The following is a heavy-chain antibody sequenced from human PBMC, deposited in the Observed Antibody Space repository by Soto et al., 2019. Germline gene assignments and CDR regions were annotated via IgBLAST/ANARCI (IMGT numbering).Heavy chain of an antibody. V-gene: IGHV1-18*01. CDR2: ISAYNGNT. J-gene: IGHJ4*02. CDR3: ARESMVRGDRGY. Sequence: GPVKVSCKASGYTFTSYGISWVRQAPGQGLEWMGWISAYNGNTNYAQKLQGRVTMTTDTSTSTAYMELRSLRSDDTAVYYCARESMVRGDRGYWGQGTLVTVSS. CDR1: GYTFTSYG. D-gene: IGHD3-10*01.